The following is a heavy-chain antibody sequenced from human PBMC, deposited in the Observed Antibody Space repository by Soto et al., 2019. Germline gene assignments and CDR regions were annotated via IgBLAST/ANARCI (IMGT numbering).Heavy chain of an antibody. CDR2: IYSGGST. V-gene: IGHV3-53*01. CDR3: ARGYCSGTSCGGAIDY. J-gene: IGHJ4*02. D-gene: IGHD2-2*01. CDR1: GFTVSSNY. Sequence: PGGSLRLSCAASGFTVSSNYMSWVRQAPGKGLEWVSVIYSGGSTYYADSVKGRFTSSRDNSKNTLYLQMNSLRAEDTAVYYCARGYCSGTSCGGAIDYWGQGTLVTVSS.